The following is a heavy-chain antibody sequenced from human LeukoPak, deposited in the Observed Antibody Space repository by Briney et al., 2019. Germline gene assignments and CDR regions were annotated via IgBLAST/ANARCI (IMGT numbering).Heavy chain of an antibody. CDR2: IDPSVSYT. CDR1: GYSFTSYW. Sequence: GESLKISCKGSGYSFTSYWISWVRQMPGKGLEWMGRIDPSVSYTTYSTSFQCHVTISADKSISTAYLQWSSLKASDTAMYDCARLPQLAQDYYYDYGMDVWGQGTTVTVSS. CDR3: ARLPQLAQDYYYDYGMDV. J-gene: IGHJ6*02. D-gene: IGHD6-6*01. V-gene: IGHV5-10-1*01.